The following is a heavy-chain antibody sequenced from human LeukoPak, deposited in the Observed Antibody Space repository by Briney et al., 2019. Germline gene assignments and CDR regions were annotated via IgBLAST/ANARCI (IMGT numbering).Heavy chain of an antibody. CDR3: AREQLVSTGFDY. D-gene: IGHD6-13*01. CDR2: ISSSSSYI. V-gene: IGHV3-21*01. J-gene: IGHJ4*02. Sequence: GGSLRLSCAASGFTFSSYSMNWVRQAPGKGLEWVSSISSSSSYIYYADSVKGRFTISRDNAKNSLYLQMNSLRAEDTAVYYCAREQLVSTGFDYWGQGTLVTVS. CDR1: GFTFSSYS.